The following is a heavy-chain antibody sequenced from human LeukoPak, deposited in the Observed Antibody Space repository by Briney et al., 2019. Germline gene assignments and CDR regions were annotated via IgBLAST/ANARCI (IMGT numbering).Heavy chain of an antibody. CDR1: GFTFSSYA. D-gene: IGHD2/OR15-2a*01. CDR2: ISGSGGST. J-gene: IGHJ4*02. V-gene: IGHV3-23*01. CDR3: ATDESNSFFF. Sequence: PGGSLRLSCAASGFTFSSYAMSWVRQAPGKGLEWVSAISGSGGSTYYADSVKGRFTISRDNSKNTLYLQMSSLRTEDTAVYYCATDESNSFFFWGQGTLVTVSS.